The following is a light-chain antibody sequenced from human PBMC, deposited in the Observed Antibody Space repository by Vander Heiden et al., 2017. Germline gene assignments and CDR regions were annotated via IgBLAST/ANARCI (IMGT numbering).Light chain of an antibody. CDR3: QHYITWPRT. V-gene: IGKV3-15*01. Sequence: EIVMTQSPATLSVSPGERAALSCRASQSVGTNLAWYQHKPGQAPRLLIYGASTRATGIPARFSGSGSGTEFTLTINSLQSEDFALYFCQHYITWPRTFGPGTKVEVK. CDR2: GAS. CDR1: QSVGTN. J-gene: IGKJ1*01.